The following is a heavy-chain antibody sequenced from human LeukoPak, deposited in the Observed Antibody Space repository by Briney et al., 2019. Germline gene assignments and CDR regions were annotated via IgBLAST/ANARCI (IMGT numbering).Heavy chain of an antibody. D-gene: IGHD6-13*01. CDR1: GGSISSYY. CDR2: IYYSGST. CDR3: ASEAGYSSSWYSH. V-gene: IGHV4-59*01. J-gene: IGHJ4*02. Sequence: SETLSLTCTVSGGSISSYYWGWIRQPPGKGLEWIGCIYYSGSTNYNPSLKSRVTISVDTSKNQFSLKLSSVTAADTAVYYCASEAGYSSSWYSHWGQGTLVTVSS.